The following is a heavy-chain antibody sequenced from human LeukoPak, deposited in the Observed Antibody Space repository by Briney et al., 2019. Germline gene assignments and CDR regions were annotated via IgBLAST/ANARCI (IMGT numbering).Heavy chain of an antibody. D-gene: IGHD2-2*01. Sequence: PGGSLRLSCAASGFTFSSYAMHWVRQAPGKGLEWVAVISYDGSNKYYADSVKGRFTIFRDNSKNTLYLQMNSLRAEDTAVYYCARDRCSSTSCFLNGGYYFDYWGQGTLVTVSS. CDR3: ARDRCSSTSCFLNGGYYFDY. CDR1: GFTFSSYA. V-gene: IGHV3-30-3*01. CDR2: ISYDGSNK. J-gene: IGHJ4*02.